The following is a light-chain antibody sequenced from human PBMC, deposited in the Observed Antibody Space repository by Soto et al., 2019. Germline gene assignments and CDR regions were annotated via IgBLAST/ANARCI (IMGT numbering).Light chain of an antibody. V-gene: IGKV3-20*01. Sequence: ILLTQSPCTLSFSPGARPTLSCRANSSVTTQLAWYQQKPGQAPRLIIHGASSRATGVPDRITGSGSGTDFTLSISRLEPEDFAVYYCQQYGGSTRTFGQGTKVDI. J-gene: IGKJ1*01. CDR3: QQYGGSTRT. CDR2: GAS. CDR1: SSVTTQ.